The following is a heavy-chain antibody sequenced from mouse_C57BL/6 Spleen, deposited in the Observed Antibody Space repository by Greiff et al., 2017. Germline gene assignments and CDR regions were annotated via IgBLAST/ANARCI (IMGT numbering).Heavy chain of an antibody. CDR1: GYTFTSYW. J-gene: IGHJ2*01. D-gene: IGHD2-4*01. CDR3: ANRDYDYGFGY. Sequence: QVQLKQPGAELVKPGASVKLSCKASGYTFTSYWMHWVKQRPGRGLEWIGRIDPNSGGTKYNEKFKSKATLTVDKPSSTAYMQLSSLTSEDSAVYYCANRDYDYGFGYWGQSTTLTVSS. CDR2: IDPNSGGT. V-gene: IGHV1-72*01.